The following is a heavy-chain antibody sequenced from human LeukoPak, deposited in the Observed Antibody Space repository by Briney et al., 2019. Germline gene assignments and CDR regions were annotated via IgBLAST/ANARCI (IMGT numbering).Heavy chain of an antibody. V-gene: IGHV1-3*01. J-gene: IGHJ4*02. CDR1: GYTFTSYA. CDR3: ARHVVDMRGETGTTLNF. D-gene: IGHD1-7*01. CDR2: INAGNGNT. Sequence: GASVKVSCKASGYTFTSYAMHWVRQAPGQRLEWMGWINAGNGNTKYSQKFQGRVTITRDTSASTAYMELSSLRSEDTAVYYCARHVVDMRGETGTTLNFWGQGTLVTVSS.